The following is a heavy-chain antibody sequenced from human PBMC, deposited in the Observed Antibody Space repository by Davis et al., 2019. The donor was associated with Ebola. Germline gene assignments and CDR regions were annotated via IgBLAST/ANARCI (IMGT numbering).Heavy chain of an antibody. V-gene: IGHV7-4-1*02. Sequence: AASVKVSCKASGYTFTSYAMNWVRQAPGQGLEWMGWINTNTGNPTYAQGFTGRFVFSLDTSVSTAYLQISSLKAEDTAVYYCARGTTMVRAGPYYYYGMDVWGKGTTVTVSS. J-gene: IGHJ6*04. D-gene: IGHD3-10*01. CDR1: GYTFTSYA. CDR3: ARGTTMVRAGPYYYYGMDV. CDR2: INTNTGNP.